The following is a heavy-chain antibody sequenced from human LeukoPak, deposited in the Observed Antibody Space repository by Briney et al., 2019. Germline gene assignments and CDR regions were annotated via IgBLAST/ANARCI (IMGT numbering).Heavy chain of an antibody. J-gene: IGHJ4*02. CDR1: GGTFSSYA. V-gene: IGHV7-4-1*02. CDR2: INTNTGNP. D-gene: IGHD4-17*01. Sequence: GASVKVSCKASGGTFSSYAISWVRQAPGQGLEWMGWINTNTGNPTYAQGFTGRFVFSLDTSVSTAYLQISSLKAEDTAVYYCARGGLTTVTTRRGVCHYWGQGTLVTVSS. CDR3: ARGGLTTVTTRRGVCHY.